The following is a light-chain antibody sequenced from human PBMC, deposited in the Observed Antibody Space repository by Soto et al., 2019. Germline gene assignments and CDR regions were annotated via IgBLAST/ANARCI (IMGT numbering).Light chain of an antibody. CDR3: QQYNNWPPFT. V-gene: IGKV3-15*01. Sequence: EIVMTQSPATLSVSPGERAALSCRASQSVGSKLAWYQHKHGQAPRLRIYDASTRATSFPARFSGSGSGTEVTLTISSRQPEDFAVYYCQQYNNWPPFTFGPGTKVDIK. CDR1: QSVGSK. J-gene: IGKJ3*01. CDR2: DAS.